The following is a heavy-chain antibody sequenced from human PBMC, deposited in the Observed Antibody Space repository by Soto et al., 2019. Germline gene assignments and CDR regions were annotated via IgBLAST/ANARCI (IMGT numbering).Heavy chain of an antibody. D-gene: IGHD3-10*01. Sequence: QVQLQQWGAGLLKPSETLSLTCAVYGGSFSGYYWSWIRQPPGKGLEWIGEINHSGSTNYNPSLKSRVTISVDTSKNQFSLKLSSVTAAVTAVYYCARSAIYYGSGRSFDYWGQGTLVTVSS. J-gene: IGHJ4*02. CDR1: GGSFSGYY. V-gene: IGHV4-34*01. CDR3: ARSAIYYGSGRSFDY. CDR2: INHSGST.